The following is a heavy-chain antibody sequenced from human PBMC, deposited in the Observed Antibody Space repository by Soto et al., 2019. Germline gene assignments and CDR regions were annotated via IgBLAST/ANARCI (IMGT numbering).Heavy chain of an antibody. Sequence: GGSLRLSCAASGFTFSSYWMHWVRQAPGKGLVWVSRINSDGSSTSYADSVKGRFTISRDNAKNTLYLQMNSLRAEDTAVYYCARDFLHKAHYGGKEGDDYYYYGMDVWGQGTTVTVSS. CDR1: GFTFSSYW. D-gene: IGHD4-17*01. CDR2: INSDGSST. V-gene: IGHV3-74*01. J-gene: IGHJ6*02. CDR3: ARDFLHKAHYGGKEGDDYYYYGMDV.